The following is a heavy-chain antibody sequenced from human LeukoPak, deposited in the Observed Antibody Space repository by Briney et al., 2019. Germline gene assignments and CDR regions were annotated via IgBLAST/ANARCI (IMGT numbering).Heavy chain of an antibody. CDR2: INSDGSTT. V-gene: IGHV3-74*01. CDR3: ARGKNGDSLFDY. Sequence: GGSLRLSCAASGFTFSSYWMHWVRQAPGKGLVWVSRINSDGSTTTYADSVKGRFTISRDNAKNTLSLQVNSLRAEDTAVYYCARGKNGDSLFDYWGQGTLVTVSS. CDR1: GFTFSSYW. D-gene: IGHD4-17*01. J-gene: IGHJ4*02.